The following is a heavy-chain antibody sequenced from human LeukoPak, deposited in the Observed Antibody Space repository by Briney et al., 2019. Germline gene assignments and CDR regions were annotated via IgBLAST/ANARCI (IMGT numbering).Heavy chain of an antibody. J-gene: IGHJ6*03. CDR1: GGSFSGCY. V-gene: IGHV4-34*01. Sequence: SETLSLTCAVYGGSFSGCYWSWIRQPPGKGLEWIGEINHSGSTNYNPSLKSRVTISVDTSKNQFSLKLSSVTAADTAVYYCARPSGYSYGNYHYYMDVWGKGTTVTVSS. D-gene: IGHD5-18*01. CDR2: INHSGST. CDR3: ARPSGYSYGNYHYYMDV.